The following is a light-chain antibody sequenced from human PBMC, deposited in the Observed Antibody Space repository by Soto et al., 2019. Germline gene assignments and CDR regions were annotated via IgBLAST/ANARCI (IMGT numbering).Light chain of an antibody. Sequence: QLVLTQSPSASASLGASVKLAYTLSSGHSSYAIAWHQQQPEKGPRYLMKVNSDGSHIKGDGIPDRFSGSSSGAERYLTISSLQSEDEADYYCQTWGNGIRVFGGGTKLTVL. J-gene: IGLJ3*02. CDR2: VNSDGSH. CDR3: QTWGNGIRV. V-gene: IGLV4-69*01. CDR1: SGHSSYA.